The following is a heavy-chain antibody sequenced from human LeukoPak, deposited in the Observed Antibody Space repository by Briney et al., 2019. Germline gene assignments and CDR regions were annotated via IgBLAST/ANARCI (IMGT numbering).Heavy chain of an antibody. CDR1: GGSISSGGYS. J-gene: IGHJ5*02. D-gene: IGHD6-13*01. CDR2: IYHSGST. V-gene: IGHV4-30-2*01. CDR3: AREPRAAAAANWFDP. Sequence: PSQTLSLTCAVSGGSISSGGYSWSWIRQPPGKGLEWIGYIYHSGSTYYNPSLKSRVTISVDTSKNQFSLKLSSVTAADTAVYYCAREPRAAAAANWFDPWGQGTLVTVSS.